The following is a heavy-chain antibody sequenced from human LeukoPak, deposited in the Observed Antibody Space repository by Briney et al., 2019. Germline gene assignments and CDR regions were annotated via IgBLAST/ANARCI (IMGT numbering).Heavy chain of an antibody. V-gene: IGHV4-39*01. CDR1: GASISSSTYY. CDR2: ASYSGNT. D-gene: IGHD3-10*01. Sequence: SETLSLTCTVSGASISSSTYYWGWIRQPPGKGLEWIGSASYSGNTYYNPSLKSRVTISVDTSKNQFSLKLNSVTAADTAVFYCAANSADYNTLGSSYKVWGQGTLVTVSS. CDR3: AANSADYNTLGSSYKV. J-gene: IGHJ4*02.